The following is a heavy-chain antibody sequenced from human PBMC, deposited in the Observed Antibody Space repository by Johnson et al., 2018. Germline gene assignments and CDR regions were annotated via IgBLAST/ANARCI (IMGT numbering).Heavy chain of an antibody. D-gene: IGHD2-15*01. Sequence: EVQLVESGAEVKKSGESLKISCKGLGYSFPSYWVGWVRQKPGKGLEWMGMIYPGDSDSRYSPSFQGQVTISADKSTSTVYLHWNSLTASDTATYYCARLNGSAEYFQHWGQGTLVTVSS. CDR3: ARLNGSAEYFQH. J-gene: IGHJ1*01. V-gene: IGHV5-51*01. CDR1: GYSFPSYW. CDR2: IYPGDSDS.